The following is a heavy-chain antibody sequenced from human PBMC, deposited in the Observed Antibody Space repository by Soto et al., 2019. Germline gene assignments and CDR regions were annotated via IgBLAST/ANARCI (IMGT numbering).Heavy chain of an antibody. CDR2: MYYTGST. V-gene: IGHV4-39*01. CDR3: ARYCSGGSCDYGYYFDY. Sequence: SETLSLTCTVSCGSISSSTYYWGWIRQPPGKGLEWIASMYYTGSTYYNPSLKSRVTMSVDTSKNQFSLRLSSVTAADTAVYYCARYCSGGSCDYGYYFDYWGQGTLVTVSS. J-gene: IGHJ4*02. CDR1: CGSISSSTYY. D-gene: IGHD2-15*01.